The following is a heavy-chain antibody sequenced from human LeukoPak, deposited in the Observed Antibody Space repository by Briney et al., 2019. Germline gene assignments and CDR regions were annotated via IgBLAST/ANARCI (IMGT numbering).Heavy chain of an antibody. CDR3: ARHGTYCSSTSCYTDYMGV. CDR2: IYTSGST. CDR1: GASISSYS. V-gene: IGHV4-4*09. Sequence: SETLSLTCTVSGASISSYSCSWTRQPPGKGLEWIGYIYTSGSTYYNPSLKSRVTISIDTSKNQFSLNLSSVTAADTAVYYCARHGTYCSSTSCYTDYMGVWGKGTTVTVSS. D-gene: IGHD2-2*02. J-gene: IGHJ6*03.